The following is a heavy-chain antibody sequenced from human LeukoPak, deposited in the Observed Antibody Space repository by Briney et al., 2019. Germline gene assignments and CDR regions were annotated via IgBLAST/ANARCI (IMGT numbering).Heavy chain of an antibody. CDR2: IRYDESNK. D-gene: IGHD1-26*01. J-gene: IGHJ4*02. Sequence: GGSLRLSCAASGFTFSTYGMHWVRQAPGKGLEGVAYIRYDESNKYYADSVKGRLTISRDNSKNTLYLQMNNVRAEDTAVYYCAKKAGSYDHFDYWGQGTLVTVSS. CDR1: GFTFSTYG. CDR3: AKKAGSYDHFDY. V-gene: IGHV3-30*02.